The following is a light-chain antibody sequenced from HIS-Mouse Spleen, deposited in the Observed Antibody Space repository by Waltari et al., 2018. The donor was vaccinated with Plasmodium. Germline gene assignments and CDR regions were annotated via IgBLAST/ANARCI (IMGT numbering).Light chain of an antibody. CDR3: GTWDSSLSAGV. CDR1: SSNIGNNY. CDR2: DKK. V-gene: IGLV1-51*01. Sequence: QSVLTQPPSVSAAPGQKVTISCSGSSSNIGNNYVSWYQQLPGTAPKLLIYDKKKRPSGIPHRFSGSKAGTSATLGITGLQTGDEADYYCGTWDSSLSAGVFGGGTKLTVL. J-gene: IGLJ3*02.